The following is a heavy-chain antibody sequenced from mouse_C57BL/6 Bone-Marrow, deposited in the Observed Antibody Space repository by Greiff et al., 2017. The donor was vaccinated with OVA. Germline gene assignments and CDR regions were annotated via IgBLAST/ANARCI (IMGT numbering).Heavy chain of an antibody. D-gene: IGHD1-1*02. V-gene: IGHV3-8*01. Sequence: EVKLQESGPGLAKPSQTLSLTCSVTGYSITSDYWNWIRKFPGHKLEYMGYISSSGSTYNKPSLKNGISITRETSKTPYYLPLNSVTTEDTATYYCARETWCWYFDVWGTGTTVTVSS. CDR3: ARETWCWYFDV. CDR2: ISSSGST. CDR1: GYSITSDY. J-gene: IGHJ1*03.